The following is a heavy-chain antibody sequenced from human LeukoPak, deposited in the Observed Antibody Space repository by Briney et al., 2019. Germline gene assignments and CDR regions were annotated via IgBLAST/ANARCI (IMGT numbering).Heavy chain of an antibody. Sequence: SETLSLTCTVSGGSINNYYWSCIRQPAGKGLEWIGRIYTRGSTNYNPSLKSRVTMSVDTSKNQFSLKLSSVTAADTAVYYCARGRYCSADICSGGDAFDIWGQGTMVSVSS. CDR2: IYTRGST. J-gene: IGHJ3*02. D-gene: IGHD2-15*01. CDR1: GGSINNYY. CDR3: ARGRYCSADICSGGDAFDI. V-gene: IGHV4-4*07.